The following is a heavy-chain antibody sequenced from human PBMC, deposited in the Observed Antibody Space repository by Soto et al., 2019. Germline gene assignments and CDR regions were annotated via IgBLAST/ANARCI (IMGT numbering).Heavy chain of an antibody. CDR3: ASQGSWPYYYYGLDV. J-gene: IGHJ6*02. CDR1: GYTFTTSG. D-gene: IGHD1-26*01. V-gene: IGHV1-18*01. Sequence: QVQLVQSGPEVRKPGASVKVSCEASGYTFTTSGISWVRQVPGQGLEWMGWISTYNGDTNSAQNFQGRVLMTADTCXXTAYMELMSLKSDDTAVYYCASQGSWPYYYYGLDVWGQGTTVTVSS. CDR2: ISTYNGDT.